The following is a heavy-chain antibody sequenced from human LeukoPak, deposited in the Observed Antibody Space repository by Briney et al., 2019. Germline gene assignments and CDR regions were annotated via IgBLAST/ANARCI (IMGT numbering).Heavy chain of an antibody. J-gene: IGHJ4*02. CDR3: ASSAAGIYYFDY. CDR2: FDPEDGET. Sequence: GASVKVSCKVSGYTLTELSMHWVRQAPGKGLERMGGFDPEDGETIYAQKFQGRVTMTEDTSTDTAYMELSSLRSEDTAVYYCASSAAGIYYFDYWGQGTLVTVSS. CDR1: GYTLTELS. V-gene: IGHV1-24*01. D-gene: IGHD6-13*01.